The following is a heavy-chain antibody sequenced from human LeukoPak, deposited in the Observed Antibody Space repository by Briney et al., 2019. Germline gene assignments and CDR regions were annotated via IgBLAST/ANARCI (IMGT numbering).Heavy chain of an antibody. V-gene: IGHV4-59*11. CDR1: GGSIIPLY. D-gene: IGHD3-10*01. J-gene: IGHJ4*02. CDR3: ARGGVAAKYYFDY. Sequence: SETLCLTCTVSGGSIIPLYWSWIRQPPGKGLEFIGYIFFTGTTNYNPSLKSRVTLSVDTSKNQFSLKLSSVTPADTAVYYCARGGVAAKYYFDYWGQGTLVTVSS. CDR2: IFFTGTT.